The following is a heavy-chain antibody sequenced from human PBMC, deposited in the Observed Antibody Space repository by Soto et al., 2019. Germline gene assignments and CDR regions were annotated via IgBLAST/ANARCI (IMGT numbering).Heavy chain of an antibody. V-gene: IGHV3-33*01. J-gene: IGHJ4*02. CDR3: ARDGYNRNTDFDY. CDR2: IWYDGSNK. CDR1: GFTFSSYG. Sequence: GGSLRLSCAASGFTFSSYGMHWVRQAPGKGLEWVAVIWYDGSNKYYADSVKGRFTISRDNSKNTLYLQMNSLRAEDTAVYYCARDGYNRNTDFDYWGQGTLVTVSS. D-gene: IGHD5-12*01.